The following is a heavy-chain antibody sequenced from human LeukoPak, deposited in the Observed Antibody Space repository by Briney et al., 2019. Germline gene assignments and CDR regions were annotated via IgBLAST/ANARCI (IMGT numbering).Heavy chain of an antibody. D-gene: IGHD6-13*01. V-gene: IGHV4-61*02. CDR1: GGSISSGSYY. CDR3: ATQGAGVYYFDY. Sequence: SETLSLTCTVSGGSISSGSYYWSWIRQPAGKGLEWTGRIYTSGSTNYNPSLKSRVTISVDTSKNQFSLKLSSVTAADTAVYYCATQGAGVYYFDYWGQGTLVTVSS. J-gene: IGHJ4*02. CDR2: IYTSGST.